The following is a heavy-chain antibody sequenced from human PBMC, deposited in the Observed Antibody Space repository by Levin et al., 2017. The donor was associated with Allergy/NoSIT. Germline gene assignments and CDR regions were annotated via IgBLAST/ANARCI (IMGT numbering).Heavy chain of an antibody. J-gene: IGHJ4*02. D-gene: IGHD6-6*01. CDR3: AKYSATGRPSPFDS. V-gene: IGHV3-23*01. Sequence: GGSLRLSCAASGYTFSNFATVWVRQAPGKGLEWVATIGFSGTIIYYAESVKGRFTISRDNSRNTLYLQMNSLRVEDTAMYYCAKYSATGRPSPFDSWGQGTMVTVSS. CDR1: GYTFSNFA. CDR2: IGFSGTII.